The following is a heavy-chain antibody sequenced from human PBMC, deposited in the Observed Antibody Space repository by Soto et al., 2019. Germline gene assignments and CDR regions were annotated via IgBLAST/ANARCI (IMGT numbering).Heavy chain of an antibody. CDR2: IYHSGRT. V-gene: IGHV4-30-2*01. CDR3: ARGRDGPSWFDP. Sequence: QLQLQESGSGLVKPSQTLSLTCAVSGGSISSGGYSWSWIRQPPGKGLEWIGYIYHSGRTYYNPSLKSRDTKSVDRSKNQFSLTLSSVAAADTAVYYCARGRDGPSWFDPWGEGTLVTVSS. J-gene: IGHJ5*02. CDR1: GGSISSGGYS.